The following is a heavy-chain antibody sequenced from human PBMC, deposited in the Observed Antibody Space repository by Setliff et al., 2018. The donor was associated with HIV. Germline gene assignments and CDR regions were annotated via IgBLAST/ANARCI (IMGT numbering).Heavy chain of an antibody. CDR3: ARDICTSTSCPSGWFDP. J-gene: IGHJ5*02. CDR1: GGSISSGGYY. V-gene: IGHV4-31*03. CDR2: IYYSGST. D-gene: IGHD2-2*01. Sequence: LSLTCTVSGGSISSGGYYWSWIRQHPGKGLEWIGYIYYSGSTYYNPSLKSRVSISVDTSNNQFSLKLSSVTAADTAMYYCARDICTSTSCPSGWFDPWGQGTLVTVSS.